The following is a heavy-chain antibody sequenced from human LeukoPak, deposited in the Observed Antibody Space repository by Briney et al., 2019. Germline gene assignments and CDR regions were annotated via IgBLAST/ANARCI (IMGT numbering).Heavy chain of an antibody. CDR2: IYVSGSA. CDR3: AGVNYDAFDV. Sequence: PSQTLSLTCTVSGGSISSGDYCWSWLRHPPGKGLEGSRYIYVSGSAYYNPSLKSRVTISVDTSKNQFSLKLSSVTAADTAVYDCAGVNYDAFDVWGQGTMVTVSS. D-gene: IGHD5-24*01. J-gene: IGHJ3*01. V-gene: IGHV4-30-4*08. CDR1: GGSISSGDYC.